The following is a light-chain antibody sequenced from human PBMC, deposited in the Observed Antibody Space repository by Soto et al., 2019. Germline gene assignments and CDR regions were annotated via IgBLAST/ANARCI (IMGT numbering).Light chain of an antibody. J-gene: IGLJ2*01. V-gene: IGLV2-23*01. CDR3: CSYAGRHTVI. CDR1: SSDVGSYNP. CDR2: DDF. Sequence: QSALTQPASVSGSPGQSITISCTGTSSDVGSYNPVSWYQQHPGKVPKLMIYDDFERPSGVSKRFSGSKSGSTASLTISGLQAEAEADYYCCSYAGRHTVIFGGGTKLSVL.